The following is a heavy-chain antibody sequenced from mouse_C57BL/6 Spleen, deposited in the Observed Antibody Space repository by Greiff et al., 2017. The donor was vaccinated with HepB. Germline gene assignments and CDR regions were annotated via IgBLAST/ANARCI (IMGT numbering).Heavy chain of an antibody. V-gene: IGHV5-4*01. Sequence: EVMLVESGGGLVKPGGSLKLSCAASGFTFSSYAMSWVRQTPEKRLEWVATISDGGSYTYYPDNVKGRFTISRDNAKNNLYLQMSHLKSEDTAMYYCARDRNSNPFAYWGQGTLVTVSA. D-gene: IGHD2-5*01. CDR3: ARDRNSNPFAY. CDR1: GFTFSSYA. J-gene: IGHJ3*01. CDR2: ISDGGSYT.